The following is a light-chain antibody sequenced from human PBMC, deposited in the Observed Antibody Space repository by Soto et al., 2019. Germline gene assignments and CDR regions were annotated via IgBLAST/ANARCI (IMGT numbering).Light chain of an antibody. CDR3: QQYNRYSQT. Sequence: IQMTQSPSTLSASVGDRVTLTCRASQTISNWLAWYQHKPGKAPKLLIYKASTLESAVPSRFSGRGAGAECTLTISGLQPEDVYTDYCQQYNRYSQTFGQGTKVDIK. CDR1: QTISNW. V-gene: IGKV1-5*03. CDR2: KAS. J-gene: IGKJ1*01.